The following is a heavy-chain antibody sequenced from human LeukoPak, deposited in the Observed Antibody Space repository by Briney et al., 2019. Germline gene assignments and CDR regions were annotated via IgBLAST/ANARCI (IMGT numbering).Heavy chain of an antibody. D-gene: IGHD3-22*01. CDR2: ISYDGSNK. CDR3: ARASFDGSGYFFYPPDY. J-gene: IGHJ4*02. Sequence: PGRSLRLSCAASGFTFSSYAIHWVRQAPGKGLEWVAVISYDGSNKYYADSVKGRSTISRDNSKNTLYLQMNSLRAEDTAVYYCARASFDGSGYFFYPPDYWGQGTLVTVSS. CDR1: GFTFSSYA. V-gene: IGHV3-30-3*01.